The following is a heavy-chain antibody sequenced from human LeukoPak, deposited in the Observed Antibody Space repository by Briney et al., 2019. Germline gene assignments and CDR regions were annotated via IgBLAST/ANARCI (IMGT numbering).Heavy chain of an antibody. V-gene: IGHV3-30*18. D-gene: IGHD3-22*01. Sequence: GGSLRLSCAASGFTFSSYGMHWVHQAPGKGLEWVAVISYDGSNKYYADSVKGRFTISRDNSKNTLYLQMNSLRAEDTAVYYCAKDQGYYDSSGYYFPNWFDPWGQGTLVTVSS. CDR2: ISYDGSNK. CDR3: AKDQGYYDSSGYYFPNWFDP. CDR1: GFTFSSYG. J-gene: IGHJ5*02.